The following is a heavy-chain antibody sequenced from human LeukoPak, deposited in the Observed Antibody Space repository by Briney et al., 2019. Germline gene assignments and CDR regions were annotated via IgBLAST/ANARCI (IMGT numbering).Heavy chain of an antibody. CDR2: ISWNSGSI. CDR3: AKDASPGYYYGMDV. V-gene: IGHV3-9*01. J-gene: IGHJ6*02. Sequence: GGSLRLSCAASGFTFDDYAMHWVPQAPRKGLEWVSGISWNSGSIGYADSVKGRFSIPRDNAENSLYLQMNSLRAEDTALYYCAKDASPGYYYGMDVWGQRTTVTVSS. CDR1: GFTFDDYA.